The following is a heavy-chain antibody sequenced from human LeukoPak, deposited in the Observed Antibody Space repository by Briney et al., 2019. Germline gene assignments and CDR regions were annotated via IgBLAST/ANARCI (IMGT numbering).Heavy chain of an antibody. V-gene: IGHV3-7*04. J-gene: IGHJ6*02. D-gene: IGHD2-8*01. CDR1: GFTFSSYW. CDR3: ARAPMYAGNYYYGMDV. Sequence: GGSLRLSCAASGFTFSSYWMSWVRQAPGKGLEWVANIKQDGSEKYYVDSVKGRFTISRDNAENSLYLQMNSLRAEDTAVYYCARAPMYAGNYYYGMDVWGQGTTVTVSS. CDR2: IKQDGSEK.